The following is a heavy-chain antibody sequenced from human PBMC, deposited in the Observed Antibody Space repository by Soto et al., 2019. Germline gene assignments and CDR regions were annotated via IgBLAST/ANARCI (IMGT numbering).Heavy chain of an antibody. Sequence: EVQLVESGGGLVQPGGSLRLSCAASGLIFSDYRMDWVRQAPGKGLEWVGRIRRKANSYTTEYAASVKGRFTISRDDSKTSLYLQMTRLKSEDTAVYYCAMLGGWSGGSSGMDVWGQGTTVTVSS. J-gene: IGHJ6*02. V-gene: IGHV3-72*01. CDR1: GLIFSDYR. CDR3: AMLGGWSGGSSGMDV. D-gene: IGHD6-19*01. CDR2: IRRKANSYTT.